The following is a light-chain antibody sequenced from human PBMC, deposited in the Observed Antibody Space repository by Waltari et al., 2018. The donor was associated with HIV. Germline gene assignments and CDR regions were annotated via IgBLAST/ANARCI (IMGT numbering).Light chain of an antibody. Sequence: QSVLTQPPSVSGAPGQRVTISCTGSSSNIGAGYDVPWYQQPPGTAPKLLIYGNHHRASGVPDRFSGSKSDTSASLAITGLQSEDEADYYCQSYDSTLSGSDWVFGGGTKLTVL. CDR1: SSNIGAGYD. V-gene: IGLV1-40*01. J-gene: IGLJ3*02. CDR3: QSYDSTLSGSDWV. CDR2: GNH.